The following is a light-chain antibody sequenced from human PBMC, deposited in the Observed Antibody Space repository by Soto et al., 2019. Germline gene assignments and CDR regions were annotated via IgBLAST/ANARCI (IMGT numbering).Light chain of an antibody. V-gene: IGKV3-20*01. Sequence: NVLTQSPGTLSLSPGERATLSCRASQSVSSNYLAWYQQKPGQASRLLIYGASSRATGIPDRFSGSGSGTDFTLTISKLEPEDFAVYYWQQYGSSPPYTFGQGTKLEIK. CDR3: QQYGSSPPYT. J-gene: IGKJ2*01. CDR2: GAS. CDR1: QSVSSNY.